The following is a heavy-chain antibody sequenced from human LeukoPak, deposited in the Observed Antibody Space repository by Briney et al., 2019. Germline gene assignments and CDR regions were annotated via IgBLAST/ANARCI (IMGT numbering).Heavy chain of an antibody. V-gene: IGHV3-53*01. D-gene: IGHD6-13*01. J-gene: IGHJ6*02. CDR3: ASAGIAAAGSYYYYGMDV. Sequence: GGSLRLSCAASGFTVSSNYMSWVRQAPGEGLEWVSVIYSGGSTYYADSVKGRFTISRDNSKNTLYLQVNSLRAEDTAVYYCASAGIAAAGSYYYYGMDVWGQGTTVTVSS. CDR2: IYSGGST. CDR1: GFTVSSNY.